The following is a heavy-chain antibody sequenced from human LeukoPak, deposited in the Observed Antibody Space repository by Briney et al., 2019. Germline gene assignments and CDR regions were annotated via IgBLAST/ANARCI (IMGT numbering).Heavy chain of an antibody. CDR1: GGSISSSSYY. CDR2: IYYSGSA. D-gene: IGHD4-11*01. J-gene: IGHJ6*03. Sequence: SETLSLTCTVSGGSISSSSYYWGWIRQPPGKGLEWIGSIYYSGSAYYNLSLKSRVTISVDTSKNQFSLKLSSVTAADTAVYYCARSYSNYVYYYYYMDVWGKGTTVTVSS. V-gene: IGHV4-39*01. CDR3: ARSYSNYVYYYYYMDV.